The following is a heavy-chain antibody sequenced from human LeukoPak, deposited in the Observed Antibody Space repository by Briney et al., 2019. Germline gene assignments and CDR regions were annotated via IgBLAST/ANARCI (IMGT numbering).Heavy chain of an antibody. CDR1: GGSISSYY. Sequence: ASETLSLTCTVSGGSISSYYWSWIRQPPGKGLEWIGEINHSGSTNYNPSLKSRVTISVDTSKNQFSLKLSSVTAADTAVYYCARGGGSSLVWFDPWGQGTLVTVSS. CDR2: INHSGST. D-gene: IGHD6-6*01. V-gene: IGHV4-34*01. J-gene: IGHJ5*02. CDR3: ARGGGSSLVWFDP.